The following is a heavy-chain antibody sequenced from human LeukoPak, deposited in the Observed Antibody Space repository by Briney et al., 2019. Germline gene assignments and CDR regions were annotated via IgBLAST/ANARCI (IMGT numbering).Heavy chain of an antibody. V-gene: IGHV3-23*01. CDR3: AKVRGEADDY. CDR1: GFTFNSYA. Sequence: PGGSLRLSCAASGFTFNSYAMSWVRQAPGKGLEWVSAISGSGHSTFYADSVKGRFTISRDKSNNTLYLLMNNLRAEDTAVYYCAKVRGEADDYWDQGTLVIVSS. D-gene: IGHD3-16*01. CDR2: ISGSGHST. J-gene: IGHJ4*02.